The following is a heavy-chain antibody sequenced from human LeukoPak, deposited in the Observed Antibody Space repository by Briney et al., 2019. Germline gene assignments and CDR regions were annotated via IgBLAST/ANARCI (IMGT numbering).Heavy chain of an antibody. V-gene: IGHV4-30-2*01. CDR1: GGSLSSGGYS. CDR2: IYHSGST. D-gene: IGHD1-7*01. J-gene: IGHJ4*02. CDR3: ARVNYNYFDY. Sequence: SQTLSLTCAVSGGSLSSGGYSWRWIRQPRGKGLECIGYIYHSGSTYYNPALKSRVTISVDRSKNQFSLKLSSVTAADTAVYYCARVNYNYFDYWGQGTLVTVSS.